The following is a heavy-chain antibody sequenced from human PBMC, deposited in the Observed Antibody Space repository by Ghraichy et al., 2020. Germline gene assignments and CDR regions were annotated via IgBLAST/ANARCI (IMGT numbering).Heavy chain of an antibody. CDR2: IYYSGST. CDR1: GGSVSSGGYY. J-gene: IGHJ5*02. Sequence: SETLSLTCSVSGGSVSSGGYYWSWIRQPPGKPLEWIGYIYYSGSTNYNPSLKSRVTISVDTSKNKFFLKLNSVTAADTAVYYCARVLYMDGWYKWFDRWGQGTLVTVSS. D-gene: IGHD6-19*01. V-gene: IGHV4-61*08. CDR3: ARVLYMDGWYKWFDR.